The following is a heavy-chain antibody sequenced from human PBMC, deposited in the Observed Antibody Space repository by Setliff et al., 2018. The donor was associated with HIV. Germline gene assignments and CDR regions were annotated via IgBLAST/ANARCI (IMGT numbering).Heavy chain of an antibody. D-gene: IGHD6-19*01. CDR3: ATSTVAGLFDY. J-gene: IGHJ4*02. CDR2: INHSGST. V-gene: IGHV4-34*01. CDR1: GGSFSGSY. Sequence: TLSLTCAVYGGSFSGSYWSWIRQPPGKDLEWIGEINHSGSTNYNPSLKSRVTISVDTSKNQFSLKLTSVIAADTAVYYCATSTVAGLFDYWGQGALVTVSS.